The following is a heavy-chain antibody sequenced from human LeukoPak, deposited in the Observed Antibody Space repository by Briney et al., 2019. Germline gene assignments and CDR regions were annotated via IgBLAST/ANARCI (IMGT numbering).Heavy chain of an antibody. J-gene: IGHJ4*02. D-gene: IGHD3-22*01. CDR3: ARVGSENSGYQGY. Sequence: GGSLRLSCAASGFTFSDYCMSWLRQSPGNGLEWVSYISTSGSTIYYADSVKGRFTVSRDNAKNSLFLQMNSLRAEDTAVYYCARVGSENSGYQGYWGQGTLVTVSS. CDR2: ISTSGSTI. CDR1: GFTFSDYC. V-gene: IGHV3-11*04.